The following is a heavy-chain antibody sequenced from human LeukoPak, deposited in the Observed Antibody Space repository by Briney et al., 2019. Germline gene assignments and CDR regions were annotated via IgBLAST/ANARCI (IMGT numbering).Heavy chain of an antibody. CDR3: AKPRIAARQRDYYYYGMDV. Sequence: GGSLRLSCAASGFTFSSSAMSWVRQAPGKGLEWVSSLSGSGDYTFYADSVKGRFTISRDNSKNTLYLQMNSLRAEDTAVYYCAKPRIAARQRDYYYYGMDVWGQGTTVTVSS. V-gene: IGHV3-23*01. D-gene: IGHD6-6*01. J-gene: IGHJ6*02. CDR1: GFTFSSSA. CDR2: LSGSGDYT.